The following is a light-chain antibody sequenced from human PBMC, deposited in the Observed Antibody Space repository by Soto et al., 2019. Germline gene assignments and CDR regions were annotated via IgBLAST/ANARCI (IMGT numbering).Light chain of an antibody. V-gene: IGLV2-11*01. CDR1: SSGVGGYNY. J-gene: IGLJ1*01. CDR3: FSKISGFVYG. Sequence: QSALTQPRSVSGSPGQSVTISCTGTSSGVGGYNYVSWYQQHPGKAPKLTIYDVSNRPSGISDRFSGSKSGDTASLTISGLQAEDEADYFCFSKISGFVYGFGTGTKVTVL. CDR2: DVS.